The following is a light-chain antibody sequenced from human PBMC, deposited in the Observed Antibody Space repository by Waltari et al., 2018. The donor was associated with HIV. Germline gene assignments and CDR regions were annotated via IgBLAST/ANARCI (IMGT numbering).Light chain of an antibody. Sequence: QSVLTQPPSVSGAPGQRVTLSCTGSNSNTGTHDVHWYQQFPGTAPPLLIYNTNSRPSGVPDRFSGSKSGTSASLAITGLQSEDEADYFCQSSDSTLSGSVFGGGTKLTVL. V-gene: IGLV1-40*01. CDR3: QSSDSTLSGSV. CDR1: NSNTGTHD. CDR2: NTN. J-gene: IGLJ2*01.